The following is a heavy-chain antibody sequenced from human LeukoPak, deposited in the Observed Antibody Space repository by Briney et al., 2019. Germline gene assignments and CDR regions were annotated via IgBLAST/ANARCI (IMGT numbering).Heavy chain of an antibody. J-gene: IGHJ5*02. D-gene: IGHD3-3*01. CDR2: IKQDGSEK. CDR1: GFTFSSYW. Sequence: GGSLRLSCAASGFTFSSYWMSWVRQAPGKGLEWVANIKQDGSEKYYVDSVKGRFTISRDNAKNSLYLQMNSLRAEDTAVYYCARERPYDFWSGGLESAWFDPWGQGTLVTVSS. V-gene: IGHV3-7*01. CDR3: ARERPYDFWSGGLESAWFDP.